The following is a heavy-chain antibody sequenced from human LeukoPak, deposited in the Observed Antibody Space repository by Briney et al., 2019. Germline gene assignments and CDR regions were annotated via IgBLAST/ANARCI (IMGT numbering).Heavy chain of an antibody. Sequence: GGSLRLSCAASRFTVRSNYMSWVRQAPGKGLEGVSVIYSGGRTYYADAVKGRFTISRDNSKNTLYLQMNSLRAEDTAVYYCARSPYNWNDSPYYMDVWGKGTTVTVSS. CDR3: ARSPYNWNDSPYYMDV. CDR2: IYSGGRT. D-gene: IGHD1-1*01. V-gene: IGHV3-66*02. J-gene: IGHJ6*03. CDR1: RFTVRSNY.